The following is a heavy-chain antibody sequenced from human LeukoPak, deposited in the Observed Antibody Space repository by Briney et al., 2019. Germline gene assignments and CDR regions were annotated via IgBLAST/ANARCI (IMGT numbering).Heavy chain of an antibody. D-gene: IGHD3-9*01. J-gene: IGHJ3*02. CDR1: GGSISSYY. Sequence: PSETLSLTCTVSGGSISSYYWSWIRQPPGKGLEWIGYICYSGSTNYNPSLKSRVTISVDTSKNQFSLKLSSVTAADTAVYYCARGSYYDILTGYLDAFDIWGQGTMVTVSS. V-gene: IGHV4-59*01. CDR2: ICYSGST. CDR3: ARGSYYDILTGYLDAFDI.